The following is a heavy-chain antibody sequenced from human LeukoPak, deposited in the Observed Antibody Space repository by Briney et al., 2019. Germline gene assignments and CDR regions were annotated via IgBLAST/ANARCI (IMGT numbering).Heavy chain of an antibody. CDR1: GFTFRRNA. J-gene: IGHJ4*02. V-gene: IGHV3-23*01. CDR3: ARGRNDYDILTGYYNGDY. CDR2: ISGSDGST. Sequence: GGSLRLSCAASGFTFRRNAMTWVRQAPGKGLEWLSAISGSDGSTYYADSVKGRFTISRDNAKNSLYLQMNSLRAEDTAVYYCARGRNDYDILTGYYNGDYWGQGTLVTVSS. D-gene: IGHD3-9*01.